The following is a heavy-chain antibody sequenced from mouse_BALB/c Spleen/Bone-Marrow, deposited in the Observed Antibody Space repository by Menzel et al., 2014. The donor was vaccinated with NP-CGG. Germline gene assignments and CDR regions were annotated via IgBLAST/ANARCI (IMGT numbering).Heavy chain of an antibody. CDR3: ATGSAMDD. D-gene: IGHD4-1*01. CDR1: GDSITTGY. V-gene: IGHV3-8*02. J-gene: IGHJ4*01. Sequence: VQLQQSAPSPVKPSQTLSHTCSVTGDSITTGYWNWIRKIPGNKLEYMGDISYSGTTYYNPSLKRRISITRDTPKSQYSLQLNSVYSGATATYYCATGSAMDDWGQGTSVTVSS. CDR2: ISYSGTT.